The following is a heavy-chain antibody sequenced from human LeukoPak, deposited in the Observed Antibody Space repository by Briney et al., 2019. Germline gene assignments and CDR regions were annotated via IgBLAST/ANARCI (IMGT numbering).Heavy chain of an antibody. CDR2: TYSGGTT. V-gene: IGHV3-53*01. Sequence: GGSLRLSCAASGFTVSSNYMSWVRQAPGKGLEWVSVTYSGGTTYYAGSVKGRFSISRDNSKNTLYLQMNSLRAEDTALYYCAKKVVVGATSPYSDFQDWGQGTLVTVSS. CDR3: AKKVVVGATSPYSDFQD. D-gene: IGHD1-26*01. CDR1: GFTVSSNY. J-gene: IGHJ1*01.